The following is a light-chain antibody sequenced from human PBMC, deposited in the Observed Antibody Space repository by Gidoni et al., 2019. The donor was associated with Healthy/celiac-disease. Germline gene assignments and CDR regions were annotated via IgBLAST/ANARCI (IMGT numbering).Light chain of an antibody. V-gene: IGKV1-5*03. CDR3: QQYKGT. J-gene: IGKJ2*02. Sequence: DIQITQSPSTLSASVGDRVTITCRASQSISSWLALYQQKPGKDPKLLIYKASSLESGVPSRFSGSGSGTEFTLTIRRLQPDDFANYYCQQYKGTFGQGTKLEIK. CDR1: QSISSW. CDR2: KAS.